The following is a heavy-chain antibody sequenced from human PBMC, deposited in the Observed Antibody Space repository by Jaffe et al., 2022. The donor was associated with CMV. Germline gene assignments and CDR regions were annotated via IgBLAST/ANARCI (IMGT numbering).Heavy chain of an antibody. CDR1: GGSISSYY. J-gene: IGHJ4*02. D-gene: IGHD3-10*01. Sequence: QVQLQESGPGLVKPSETLSLTCTVSGGSISSYYWSWIRQPPGKGLEWIGYIYYSGSTNYNPSLKSRVTISVDTSKNQFSLKLSSVTAADTAVYYCARTLAEASGSYSFDYWGQGTLVTVSS. CDR2: IYYSGST. CDR3: ARTLAEASGSYSFDY. V-gene: IGHV4-59*01.